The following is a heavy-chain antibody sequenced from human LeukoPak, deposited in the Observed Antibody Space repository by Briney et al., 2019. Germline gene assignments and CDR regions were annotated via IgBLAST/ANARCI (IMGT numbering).Heavy chain of an antibody. D-gene: IGHD2/OR15-2a*01. Sequence: ASVKVSCKASGYTFTSYGINWVRQAPGQGLEWMGWISGNNGKTNYARKFQGRVTMTTDTSTSTAYMELRSLRSDDTAVYFCARGSTVYVHSYYYYYMDVWGKGTTVTV. CDR1: GYTFTSYG. J-gene: IGHJ6*03. CDR3: ARGSTVYVHSYYYYYMDV. CDR2: ISGNNGKT. V-gene: IGHV1-18*01.